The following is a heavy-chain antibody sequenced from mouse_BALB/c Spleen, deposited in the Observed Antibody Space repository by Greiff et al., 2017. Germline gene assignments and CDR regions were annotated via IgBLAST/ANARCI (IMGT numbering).Heavy chain of an antibody. V-gene: IGHV3-2*02. Sequence: EVQRVESGPGLVKPSQSLSLTCTVTGYSITSDYAWNWIRQFPGNKLEWMGYISYSGSTSYNPSLKSRISITRDTSKNQFFLQLNSVTTEDTATYYCARSDYDYSWFAYWGQGTLVTVSA. D-gene: IGHD2-4*01. CDR1: GYSITSDYA. J-gene: IGHJ3*01. CDR3: ARSDYDYSWFAY. CDR2: ISYSGST.